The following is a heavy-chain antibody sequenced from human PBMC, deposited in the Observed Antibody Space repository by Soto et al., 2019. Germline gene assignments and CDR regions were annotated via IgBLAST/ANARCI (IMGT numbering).Heavy chain of an antibody. D-gene: IGHD1-7*01. CDR2: ISYDGSNK. J-gene: IGHJ6*02. Sequence: GGSLRLSCAASGFTFSSYAMHWVRQAPGQGLEWVALISYDGSNKYYADSVKGRFTISRDNSKNTLYLQMNSLRPEDTAVYHCARDQGGTTLYYHGMDVWGQGTTVTV. CDR3: ARDQGGTTLYYHGMDV. V-gene: IGHV3-30-3*01. CDR1: GFTFSSYA.